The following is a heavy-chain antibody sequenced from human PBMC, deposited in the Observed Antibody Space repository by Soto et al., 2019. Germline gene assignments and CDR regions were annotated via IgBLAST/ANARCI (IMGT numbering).Heavy chain of an antibody. CDR3: AREVGAAVDP. CDR1: GGTFSSYA. J-gene: IGHJ5*02. CDR2: IIPIFGTA. D-gene: IGHD2-15*01. Sequence: SVKVSCKASGGTFSSYAISWVRQAPRQGLEWMGGIIPIFGTANYAQRFQGRVTITADESTSTAYMELSSLRSEDTAVYYCAREVGAAVDPWGKANLVTASS. V-gene: IGHV1-69*13.